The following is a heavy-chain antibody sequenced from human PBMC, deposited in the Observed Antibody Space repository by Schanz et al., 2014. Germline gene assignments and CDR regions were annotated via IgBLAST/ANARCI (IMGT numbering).Heavy chain of an antibody. CDR2: INPNSGGT. Sequence: QVQLVQSGAEVKKPGASVKVSCKASGYTFTAYYIHWVRQAPGQGLEWMGRINPNSGGTNYEQKFQGRVTMSRNQAQRTAYMEMRRSRSQDTAACCCARELYSASYYPSPPLYGLDAWGQGTTVTVSS. J-gene: IGHJ6*02. CDR3: ARELYSASYYPSPPLYGLDA. D-gene: IGHD1-26*01. V-gene: IGHV1-2*02. CDR1: GYTFTAYY.